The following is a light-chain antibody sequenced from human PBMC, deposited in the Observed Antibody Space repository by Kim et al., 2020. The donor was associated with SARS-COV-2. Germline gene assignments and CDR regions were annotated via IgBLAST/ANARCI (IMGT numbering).Light chain of an antibody. CDR3: SSYTNSSTRV. CDR1: SSDVGGYNY. V-gene: IGLV2-14*03. CDR2: DVS. J-gene: IGLJ3*02. Sequence: QSALTQPASVSGSPGQSITISCTGTSSDVGGYNYVSWYQQHPGKAPKLMIYDVSNRPSGVSNRFSGSKSGNTASLTISGLQAEDEADYYCSSYTNSSTRVFGGGTKPTVL.